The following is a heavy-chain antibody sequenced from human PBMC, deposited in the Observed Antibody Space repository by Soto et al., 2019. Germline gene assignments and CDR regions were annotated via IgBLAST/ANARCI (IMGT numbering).Heavy chain of an antibody. CDR3: ANKVPCSRAFDH. J-gene: IGHJ4*02. Sequence: PGGSLRLSCAASGFTYSTYAMSWIRQAPGKGLEWVAAITGSGGSTYYADSVKGRFTISRDNSKNTLYLQMNSLRDEDTAVYYCANKVPCSRAFDHWGKGTLFTLSS. D-gene: IGHD6-13*01. CDR1: GFTYSTYA. CDR2: ITGSGGST. V-gene: IGHV3-23*01.